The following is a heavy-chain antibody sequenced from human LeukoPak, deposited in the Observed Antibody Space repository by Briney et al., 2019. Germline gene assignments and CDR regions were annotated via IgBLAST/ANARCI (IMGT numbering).Heavy chain of an antibody. Sequence: GGSLRLSCAASGFTVSSYSMNWVRQAPGKGLEWVSYISSSSSTIYYADSVKGRFTISRDNAKNSLYLQMNSLRAEDTAVYYCARVLHKRNYDSSVYYGYWGQGTLVTVSS. CDR2: ISSSSSTI. CDR1: GFTVSSYS. J-gene: IGHJ4*02. CDR3: ARVLHKRNYDSSVYYGY. D-gene: IGHD3-22*01. V-gene: IGHV3-48*01.